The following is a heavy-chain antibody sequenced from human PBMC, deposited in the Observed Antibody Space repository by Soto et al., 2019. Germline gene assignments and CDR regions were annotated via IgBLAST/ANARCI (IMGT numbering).Heavy chain of an antibody. CDR2: IYYSGST. J-gene: IGHJ6*02. CDR1: SGSISSYY. CDR3: ARLNGYCIRGSCHGHYAMDV. D-gene: IGHD2-15*01. Sequence: PSETLSLTCAVSSGSISSYYWSWIRHPPGKGLVRIGYIYYSGSTNYNPSLKSRVTISVDTSKNQFSLKMTSVSAADTAVYYCARLNGYCIRGSCHGHYAMDVRGQGTMVTVSS. V-gene: IGHV4-59*08.